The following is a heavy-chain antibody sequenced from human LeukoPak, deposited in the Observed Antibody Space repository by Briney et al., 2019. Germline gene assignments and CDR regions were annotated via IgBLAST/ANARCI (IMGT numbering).Heavy chain of an antibody. CDR2: TRSRANSYTT. V-gene: IGHV3-72*01. Sequence: PGGSLRLSCAASVFTLSDHDMDWVRHAPWKGLEWVGRTRSRANSYTTDYAASVKGRFTISRDDLKSSLYLQMNSLRVEDTALYYCVRLGSTSPGNWYKLFDQWGQGTLVTVSS. CDR1: VFTLSDHD. J-gene: IGHJ4*02. CDR3: VRLGSTSPGNWYKLFDQ. D-gene: IGHD2-2*01.